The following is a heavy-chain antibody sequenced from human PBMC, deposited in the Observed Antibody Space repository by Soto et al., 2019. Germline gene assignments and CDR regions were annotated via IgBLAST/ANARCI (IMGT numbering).Heavy chain of an antibody. CDR1: GGSFSGYY. CDR2: INHSGST. Sequence: SETLSLTCAVYGGSFSGYYWSWIRQPPGKGLEWIGEINHSGSTNYNPSLKSRVTISVDTSKNQFSLKLSSVTAADTAVYYCARFVDTAMVKGLVYDHSGYRPGWGQGTLVTVSS. CDR3: ARFVDTAMVKGLVYDHSGYRPG. J-gene: IGHJ4*02. V-gene: IGHV4-34*01. D-gene: IGHD5-18*01.